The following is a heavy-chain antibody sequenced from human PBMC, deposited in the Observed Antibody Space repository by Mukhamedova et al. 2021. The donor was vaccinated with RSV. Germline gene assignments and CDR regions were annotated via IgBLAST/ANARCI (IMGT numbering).Heavy chain of an antibody. CDR3: ARQQAPLEHSSSFSFDY. CDR2: IDPSDSYT. Sequence: MGRIDPSDSYTNYSPSFQGHVTISADKPISTAYLQWSSLKASDTAMYYCARQQAPLEHSSSFSFDYWGQGPLVTVSS. J-gene: IGHJ4*02. V-gene: IGHV5-10-1*01. D-gene: IGHD6-6*01.